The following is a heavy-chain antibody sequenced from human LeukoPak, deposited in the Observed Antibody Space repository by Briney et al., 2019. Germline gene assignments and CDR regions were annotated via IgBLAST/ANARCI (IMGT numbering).Heavy chain of an antibody. V-gene: IGHV3-7*04. D-gene: IGHD6-19*01. CDR1: GFTFSSYW. CDR2: IKPDGSEK. J-gene: IGHJ6*02. Sequence: PGRSLRLSCAASGFTFSSYWMAWVRQAPGKGLEWVANIKPDGSEKYYVDSLRGRFTISRDNAENSLYLQMKSLRDEDTAVYYCARAAVAAPGDVWGQGTTVTDSS. CDR3: ARAAVAAPGDV.